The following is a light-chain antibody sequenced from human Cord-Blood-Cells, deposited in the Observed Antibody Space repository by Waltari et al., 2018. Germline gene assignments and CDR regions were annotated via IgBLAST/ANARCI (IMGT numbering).Light chain of an antibody. V-gene: IGLV2-14*01. Sequence: QSALTQPASVSGSPGQSITISCTGTSSDVGVSNYVSWYQQHPGKAPKLRIYDVSNRPSGVSNRFSGSKSGNTASLTISGLQAEDEADYYCSSYTSSSTLVFGTGTKVTVL. CDR1: SSDVGVSNY. J-gene: IGLJ1*01. CDR2: DVS. CDR3: SSYTSSSTLV.